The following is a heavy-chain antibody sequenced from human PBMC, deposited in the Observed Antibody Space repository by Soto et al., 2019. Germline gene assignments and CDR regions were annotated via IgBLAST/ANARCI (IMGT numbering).Heavy chain of an antibody. Sequence: ASVKVSCKGAGYTFSNYYMHWVRQAPGQGLEWMGIINPSGDSTSYAQEFQGRVTMTRETSTSALYMELSSLRSEDTAVYYCARATRSGSPHFDHWGQGTLVTVSS. J-gene: IGHJ4*02. CDR1: GYTFSNYY. CDR3: ARATRSGSPHFDH. V-gene: IGHV1-46*01. D-gene: IGHD5-12*01. CDR2: INPSGDST.